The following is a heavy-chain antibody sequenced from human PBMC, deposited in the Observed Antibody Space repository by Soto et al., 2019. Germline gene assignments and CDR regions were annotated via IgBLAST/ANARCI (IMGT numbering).Heavy chain of an antibody. CDR1: GYTFTSYY. Sequence: SVKVSCKASGYTFTSYYMHWVRQARGQRLEWIGWIVVGSGNTNYAQKFQERVTITRDMSTSTAYMELSSLRSEDTAVYYCAADLGKWYCSGGSCYPYYYYGMDVWGQGTTVTVSS. CDR2: IVVGSGNT. V-gene: IGHV1-58*02. D-gene: IGHD2-15*01. J-gene: IGHJ6*02. CDR3: AADLGKWYCSGGSCYPYYYYGMDV.